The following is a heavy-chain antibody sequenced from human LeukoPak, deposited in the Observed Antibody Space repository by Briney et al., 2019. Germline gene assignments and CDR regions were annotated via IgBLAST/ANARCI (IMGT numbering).Heavy chain of an antibody. V-gene: IGHV1-2*02. CDR1: GYTFTGYY. CDR2: INPNSGGT. Sequence: ASVKVSCKASGYTFTGYYMHWVRQAPGQGLEWMGWINPNSGGTNYAQKFQGRVTMTRDTSISTAYMELSRLRSDDTAVYYCARELRDDYISPQLDYWGQGALVTVSS. D-gene: IGHD4-4*01. CDR3: ARELRDDYISPQLDY. J-gene: IGHJ4*02.